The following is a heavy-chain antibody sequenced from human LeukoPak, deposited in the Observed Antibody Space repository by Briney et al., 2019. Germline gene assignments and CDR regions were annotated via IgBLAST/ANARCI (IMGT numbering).Heavy chain of an antibody. J-gene: IGHJ4*02. CDR1: GGTFSSYA. V-gene: IGHV1-69*04. CDR2: IIPILGIA. D-gene: IGHD5-24*01. CDR3: ASIMDGYNPFDY. Sequence: SVKVSCKASGGTFSSYAISWVRQAPGQGLEWMGRIIPILGIANYAQKFQGRVTITADKSTSTAYMELSSLRSEDTAVYYCASIMDGYNPFDYWGQGTLVTVSS.